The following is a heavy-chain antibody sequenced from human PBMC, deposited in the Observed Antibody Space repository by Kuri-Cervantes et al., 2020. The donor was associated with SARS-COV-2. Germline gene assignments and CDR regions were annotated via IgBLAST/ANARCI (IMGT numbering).Heavy chain of an antibody. CDR1: GFTFSSYW. CDR2: IKQDGSEK. D-gene: IGHD1-26*01. CDR3: ARDPKWELNYYFDY. J-gene: IGHJ4*02. Sequence: GESLKISCAASGFTFSSYWMSWVRQAPGKGLEWVANIKQDGSEKYYVDSVKGRFTISRDNSKNTLYLQMNSLRAEDTAVYYCARDPKWELNYYFDYWGQGTLVTVSS. V-gene: IGHV3-7*01.